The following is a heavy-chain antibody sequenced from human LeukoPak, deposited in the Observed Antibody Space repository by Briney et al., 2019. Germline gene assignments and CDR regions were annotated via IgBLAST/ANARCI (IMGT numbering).Heavy chain of an antibody. CDR3: ARDYDSSGYD. J-gene: IGHJ4*02. D-gene: IGHD3-22*01. CDR1: GGTFSSYA. Sequence: GSSVKVSCKASGGTFSSYAINWVRQAPGQGLEWMGEIIPIFGTTNFAQKFQGRVTITADESTGTAYMELSSLKFEDTAVYYCARDYDSSGYDWGQGTLVTVSS. CDR2: IIPIFGTT. V-gene: IGHV1-69*01.